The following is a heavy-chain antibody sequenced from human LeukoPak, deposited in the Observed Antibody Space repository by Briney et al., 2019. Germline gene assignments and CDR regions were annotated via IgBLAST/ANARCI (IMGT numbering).Heavy chain of an antibody. CDR1: GGSISSYY. CDR3: ARGRRVNYYDSSGYYPD. J-gene: IGHJ4*02. D-gene: IGHD3-22*01. CDR2: IYYSGST. V-gene: IGHV4-59*12. Sequence: SETLSLTCTVSGGSISSYYWSWIRQPPGKGLEWIGYIYYSGSTNYNPSLKSRVTISVDTSKNQFSLKLSSVTAADTAVYYCARGRRVNYYDSSGYYPDWGQGTLVTVSS.